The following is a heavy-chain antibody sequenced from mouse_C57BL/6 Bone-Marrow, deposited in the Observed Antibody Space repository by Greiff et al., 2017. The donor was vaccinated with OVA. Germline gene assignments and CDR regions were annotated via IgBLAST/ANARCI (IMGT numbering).Heavy chain of an antibody. V-gene: IGHV7-3*01. CDR2: IRHKANGYTT. Sequence: EVMLVESGGGLVQPGGSLSLSCAASGFTFTDYYMSWVRQPPGKALEWLGFIRHKANGYTTEYSASVKGRFTISRDNSQSILYLQMNALRAEDSATYYCARLYYYGSSLYAMDYWGQGTSVTVAS. CDR3: ARLYYYGSSLYAMDY. D-gene: IGHD1-1*01. CDR1: GFTFTDYY. J-gene: IGHJ4*01.